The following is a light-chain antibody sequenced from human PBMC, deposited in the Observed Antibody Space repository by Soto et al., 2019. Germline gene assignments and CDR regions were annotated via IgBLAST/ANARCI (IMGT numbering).Light chain of an antibody. CDR3: QQRSTWPRT. Sequence: EIVLTQSPATLSLSPGERATLSCRASQSVTSSLVWYQQKPGQAPRLIMYDASSRATGIPARFSGSGSGTDFTLTISSLETEDSAVYYCQQRSTWPRTFGGGTKVEIK. CDR1: QSVTSS. V-gene: IGKV3-11*01. CDR2: DAS. J-gene: IGKJ4*01.